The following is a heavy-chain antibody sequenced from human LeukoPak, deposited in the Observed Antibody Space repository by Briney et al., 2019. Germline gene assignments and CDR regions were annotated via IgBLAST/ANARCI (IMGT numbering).Heavy chain of an antibody. V-gene: IGHV3-7*01. CDR1: GFPFSNYW. Sequence: GSLRLSCAASGFPFSNYWMSWVRQAPGKGLEGVANMKEDGGEINYVDSVKGRFTISRDNAKNSLYLQMNSLRVDDTAVYYCARDRGYSTFDYWGQGTLVTVSS. D-gene: IGHD4-23*01. CDR3: ARDRGYSTFDY. CDR2: MKEDGGEI. J-gene: IGHJ4*02.